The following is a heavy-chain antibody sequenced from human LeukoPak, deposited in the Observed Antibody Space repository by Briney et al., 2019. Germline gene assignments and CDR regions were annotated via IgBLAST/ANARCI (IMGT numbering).Heavy chain of an antibody. V-gene: IGHV4-59*12. Sequence: PSETLSLTCTVSGGSISSYYWSWIRQPPGKGLEWIGYIYYTGSTNYNPSLKSRITISVDTSRNQFSLKLNSVTAADTAVYYCAKSNGYGLIDIWGQGTMVTVSS. D-gene: IGHD3-22*01. CDR3: AKSNGYGLIDI. CDR1: GGSISSYY. J-gene: IGHJ3*02. CDR2: IYYTGST.